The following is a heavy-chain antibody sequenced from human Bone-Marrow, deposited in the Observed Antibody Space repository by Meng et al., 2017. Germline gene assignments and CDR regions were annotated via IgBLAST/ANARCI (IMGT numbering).Heavy chain of an antibody. CDR3: ARGRGTMPYWYFDL. CDR1: VRACSGYY. CDR2: INHSGST. V-gene: IGHV4-34*01. J-gene: IGHJ2*01. Sequence: GLCQPSETLCLPCDDYVRACSGYYWSWSRQPPGKGLGWIGEINHSGSTNYNPSLKIRVTISVDTSKNQFSLKLSSVTAADTAVYYCARGRGTMPYWYFDLWGRGTLVTVSS. D-gene: IGHD2-2*01.